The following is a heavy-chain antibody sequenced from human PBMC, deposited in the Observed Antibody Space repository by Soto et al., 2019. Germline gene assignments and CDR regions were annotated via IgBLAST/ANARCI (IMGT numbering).Heavy chain of an antibody. CDR3: AIHISRHGDDLFDY. Sequence: QLQLQESGPGLVKPSETLSLTCSVSGGSISRSLSYWGWIRQPPGKGLEWIGSIYYSGTTYYKPYIKSRIPPSLDTSKTQCSPNLTSVAAADSAVYYCAIHISRHGDDLFDYWCQATLVTVSS. D-gene: IGHD4-17*01. CDR1: GGSISRSLSY. CDR2: IYYSGTT. V-gene: IGHV4-39*01. J-gene: IGHJ4*02.